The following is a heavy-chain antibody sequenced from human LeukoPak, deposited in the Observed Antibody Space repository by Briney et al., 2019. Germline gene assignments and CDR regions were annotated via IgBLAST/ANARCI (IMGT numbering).Heavy chain of an antibody. Sequence: GGSLRLSCAASGFTFSSYAMHWVRQAPGKGLEWVAVISYDGSNKYYADSVKGRFTISRDNSKNTLYLQMNSLRAEDTAVYYCAGDYDILTGPVSFDYWGQGTLVTVSS. J-gene: IGHJ4*02. CDR3: AGDYDILTGPVSFDY. D-gene: IGHD3-9*01. CDR1: GFTFSSYA. CDR2: ISYDGSNK. V-gene: IGHV3-30-3*01.